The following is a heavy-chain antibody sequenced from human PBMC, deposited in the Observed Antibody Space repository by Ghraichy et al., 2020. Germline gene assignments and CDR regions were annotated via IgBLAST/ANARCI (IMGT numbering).Heavy chain of an antibody. CDR3: ARGGSYGYACYY. V-gene: IGHV1-69*13. CDR2: IIPIFGTA. CDR1: GGTFSSYA. Sequence: SVKVSCKASGGTFSSYAISWVRQAPGQGLEWMGGIIPIFGTANYAQKFQGRVTITADESTSTAYMELSSLRSEDPAGYYCARGGSYGYACYYWGQGTLVTVSS. D-gene: IGHD5-18*01. J-gene: IGHJ4*02.